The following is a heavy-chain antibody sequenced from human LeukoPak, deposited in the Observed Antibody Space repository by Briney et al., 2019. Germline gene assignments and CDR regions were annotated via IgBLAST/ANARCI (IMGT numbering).Heavy chain of an antibody. V-gene: IGHV1-2*02. J-gene: IGHJ4*02. Sequence: ASVKVSCKASGYTFTGYYMHWVRQAPGQGLEWMGWINPNSGGTNYAQKFQGRVTMTRDTSISTAYMELSRLRSDDTAVYYCARGYDFWSGHSSLFDFWGQGTLVTVSS. CDR1: GYTFTGYY. CDR3: ARGYDFWSGHSSLFDF. D-gene: IGHD3-3*01. CDR2: INPNSGGT.